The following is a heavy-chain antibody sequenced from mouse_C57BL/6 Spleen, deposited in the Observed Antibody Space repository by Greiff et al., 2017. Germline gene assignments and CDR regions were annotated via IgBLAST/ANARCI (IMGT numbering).Heavy chain of an antibody. CDR3: QTGYYYGRSYGLGDY. D-gene: IGHD1-1*01. J-gene: IGHJ4*01. CDR2: IYPGDGDT. Sequence: QVQLQQSGAELVKPGASVKISCKASGYAFSSYWMNWVKQRPGKGLAWIGQIYPGDGDTNYNGKFKGKATLTADKSSSTAYMQLSSLTSEDSAVYFCQTGYYYGRSYGLGDYWGQGTSVNVSS. CDR1: GYAFSSYW. V-gene: IGHV1-80*01.